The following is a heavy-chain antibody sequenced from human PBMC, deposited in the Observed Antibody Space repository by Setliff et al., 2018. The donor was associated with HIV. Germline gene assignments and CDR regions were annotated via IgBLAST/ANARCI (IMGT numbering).Heavy chain of an antibody. CDR3: ARSPSYRSSWEYYFDY. CDR1: GGSISGYH. D-gene: IGHD6-13*01. Sequence: PSETLSLTCTVAGGSISGYHWNWLRQTPGKGLEWIGYIYTGRGTNYNHSLRTRVIISVDTSNQFSLKLSSVTAAVAAVYYCARSPSYRSSWEYYFDYWGQGILVTVSS. CDR2: IYTGRGT. V-gene: IGHV4-4*09. J-gene: IGHJ4*02.